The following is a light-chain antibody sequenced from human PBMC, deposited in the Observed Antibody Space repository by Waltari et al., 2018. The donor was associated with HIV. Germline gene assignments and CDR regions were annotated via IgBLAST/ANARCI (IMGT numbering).Light chain of an antibody. J-gene: IGLJ3*02. V-gene: IGLV2-14*01. CDR1: SSDIGGYDY. Sequence: QSALTQPASVTGSLGQSITFSCTGPSSDIGGYDYVSWYKHHPGKAPKIIIFDVTNRPSGVSDRFSGSKSGNTASLTISGLQAEDEADYYCTSFTSSSAWLFGGGTKLTVL. CDR2: DVT. CDR3: TSFTSSSAWL.